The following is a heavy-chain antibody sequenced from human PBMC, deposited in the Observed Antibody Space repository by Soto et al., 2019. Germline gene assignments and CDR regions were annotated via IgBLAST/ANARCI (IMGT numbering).Heavy chain of an antibody. CDR2: INPNSGGT. D-gene: IGHD2-2*01. CDR3: ARGGVVVTDALRYYYGMVA. J-gene: IGHJ6*01. V-gene: IGHV1-2*04. CDR1: GYTFTGYY. Sequence: QVQLVQSGAEVKKPGASVKVSCKASGYTFTGYYMHWVRQAPGQGLEWMGWINPNSGGTNYAQKFQGWVTMTRDTYISTAYMELSRLRSEDTAVYYCARGGVVVTDALRYYYGMVAWGQGTTVTVSS.